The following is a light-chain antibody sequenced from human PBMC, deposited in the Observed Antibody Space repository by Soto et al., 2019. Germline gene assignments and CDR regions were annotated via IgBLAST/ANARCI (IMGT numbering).Light chain of an antibody. CDR2: GAS. Sequence: EIVLTQSPGTLSLSPGERATLSCRASQSVSSSYLGWYQQKPGQAPRLLIYGASSRATGIPDRFSGSGSGTDFSLTISRLEPEDFAVYYCQQYGGSPWTFDQGTKVEIK. V-gene: IGKV3-20*01. J-gene: IGKJ1*01. CDR1: QSVSSSY. CDR3: QQYGGSPWT.